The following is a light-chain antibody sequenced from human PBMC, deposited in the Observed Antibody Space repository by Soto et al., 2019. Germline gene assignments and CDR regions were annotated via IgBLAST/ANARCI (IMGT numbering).Light chain of an antibody. CDR2: GAS. Sequence: EIVLTQSPGTLSLSPGERAILSYRASQSVSSIYLAWYQQKPGQAPRLLIYGASIRATGIPDRFSGSGSETDFTLTISRLEPEDFALYYCQQYGSSAPITFGQGTRLEIK. J-gene: IGKJ5*01. CDR3: QQYGSSAPIT. V-gene: IGKV3-20*01. CDR1: QSVSSIY.